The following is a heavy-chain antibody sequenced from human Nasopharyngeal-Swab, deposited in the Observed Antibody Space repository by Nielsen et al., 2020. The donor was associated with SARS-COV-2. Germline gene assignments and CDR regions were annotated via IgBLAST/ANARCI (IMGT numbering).Heavy chain of an antibody. Sequence: WIRQPPGKGLEWIGYIYYSGSTYYNPFLKSRLTISVDTSKNQFSLKLSSVTAADTAVYYCARAPTVFGVVITACDDWGQG. D-gene: IGHD3-3*01. J-gene: IGHJ4*02. V-gene: IGHV4-31*02. CDR3: ARAPTVFGVVITACDD. CDR2: IYYSGST.